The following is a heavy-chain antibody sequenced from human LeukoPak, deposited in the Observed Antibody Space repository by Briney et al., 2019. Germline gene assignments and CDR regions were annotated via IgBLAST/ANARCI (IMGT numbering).Heavy chain of an antibody. CDR2: IYYNGRT. Sequence: PSETLSLTCTVSGDSIRSSGYYWGWIRQPPGKGQECIGSIYYNGRTYYNPSLKSRVTISVDTSKNQFSLKLTSVIVADTAVYYCARLGLVSYYYYMDVWGKGTTVTVSS. CDR1: GDSIRSSGYY. CDR3: ARLGLVSYYYYMDV. V-gene: IGHV4-39*01. J-gene: IGHJ6*03. D-gene: IGHD1-26*01.